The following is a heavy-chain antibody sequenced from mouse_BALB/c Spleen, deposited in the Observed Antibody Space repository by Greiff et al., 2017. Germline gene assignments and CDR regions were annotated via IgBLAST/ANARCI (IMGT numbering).Heavy chain of an antibody. CDR2: IYPYNGGT. D-gene: IGHD2-10*02. V-gene: IGHV1S29*02. CDR1: GYTFTDYN. Sequence: EVKLQESGPELVKPGASVKISCKASGYTFTDYNMHWVKQSHGKSLEWIGYIYPYNGGTGYNQKFKSKATLTVDNSSSTAYMELRSLTSEDSAVYYCARRGYGNYDWYFDVWGAGTTVTVSS. J-gene: IGHJ1*01. CDR3: ARRGYGNYDWYFDV.